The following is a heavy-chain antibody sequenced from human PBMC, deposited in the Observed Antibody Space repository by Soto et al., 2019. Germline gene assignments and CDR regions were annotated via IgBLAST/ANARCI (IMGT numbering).Heavy chain of an antibody. J-gene: IGHJ4*02. CDR2: ISNSGGHI. V-gene: IGHV3-23*01. D-gene: IGHD3-10*01. CDR3: VKGTRGGDY. Sequence: EMQLLESGGGLVQPGGSLRLSCAASGFTFSSFGMTWVRQAPGKGLEWISEISNSGGHIYFADPVKGRFTISRDNSKNTMDLQMNNLRAEDTARYYCVKGTRGGDYWGQGTAVTVSS. CDR1: GFTFSSFG.